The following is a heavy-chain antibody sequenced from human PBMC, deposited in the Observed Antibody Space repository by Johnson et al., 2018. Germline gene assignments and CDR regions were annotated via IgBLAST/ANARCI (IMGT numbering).Heavy chain of an antibody. J-gene: IGHJ6*03. V-gene: IGHV5-51*01. CDR3: ASRGPDYYMDV. CDR1: GYRFTNYW. CDR2: ISPGDSDT. Sequence: VQLGQSGAEVKKPGESLEISCKGSGYRFTNYWIGWVRQMPGKGLEWMGIISPGDSDTRYSLSFHGPVTIPADKTISTAYLQWSSLKASDTAMSSCASRGPDYYMDVWGIGTTVTVYS. D-gene: IGHD3/OR15-3a*01.